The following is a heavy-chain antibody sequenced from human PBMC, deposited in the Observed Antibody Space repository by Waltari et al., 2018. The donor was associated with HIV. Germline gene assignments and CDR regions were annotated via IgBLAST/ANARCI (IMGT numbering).Heavy chain of an antibody. CDR1: GFTFSSSW. CDR3: ARRQQLTD. Sequence: EVRLVESGGGLVQPGGSLRLSCAASGFTFSSSWMTWVRQAPGKGREWVANIKEDGSGIHYVDSVKGRFTISRDNAKNSLYLQMNSLRAEDTAVYYCARRQQLTDWGQGTLVTVSS. V-gene: IGHV3-7*01. CDR2: IKEDGSGI. J-gene: IGHJ4*02. D-gene: IGHD6-13*01.